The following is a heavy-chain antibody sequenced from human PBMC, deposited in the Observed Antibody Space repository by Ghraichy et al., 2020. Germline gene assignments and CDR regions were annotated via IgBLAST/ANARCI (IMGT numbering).Heavy chain of an antibody. J-gene: IGHJ3*02. Sequence: SETLSLTCAVSGGSISSGGYSWSWIRQPPGKGLEWIGYIYHSGSTYYNPSLKSRVTISVDRSKNQFSLKLSSVTAADTAVYYCARASAHDAFDIWGQGTMVTVSS. CDR1: GGSISSGGYS. CDR3: ARASAHDAFDI. V-gene: IGHV4-30-2*01. CDR2: IYHSGST.